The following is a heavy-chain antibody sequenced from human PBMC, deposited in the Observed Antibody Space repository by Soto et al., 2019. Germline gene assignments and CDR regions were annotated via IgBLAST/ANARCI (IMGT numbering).Heavy chain of an antibody. D-gene: IGHD6-19*01. CDR1: GFIVNTYH. Sequence: EVQLVESGGGLIQPGGSLRLSCTASGFIVNTYHMSWVRQAPGKGLEWVSVVYTDDRTYYANSVKGRFTISRDNSKNTYYLQMNSLGAEDTAVYYCARGTGYGSGGHYWGQGTLVTVSS. V-gene: IGHV3-53*01. CDR3: ARGTGYGSGGHY. CDR2: VYTDDRT. J-gene: IGHJ4*02.